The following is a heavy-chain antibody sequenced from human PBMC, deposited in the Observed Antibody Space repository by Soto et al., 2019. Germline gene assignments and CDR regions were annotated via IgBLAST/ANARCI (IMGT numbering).Heavy chain of an antibody. D-gene: IGHD3-22*01. Sequence: QVQLQESGPGLVKPSGTLSLTCAVSGGSISSSNWWSWVRQPPGKGLEWIGEIYHSGSTNYNPSLKSRVTISVDKSKIQFPLKLSSVTAADTAVYYCARKGVWDSSGYFDYWGQGTLVTVSS. J-gene: IGHJ4*02. CDR1: GGSISSSNW. V-gene: IGHV4-4*02. CDR2: IYHSGST. CDR3: ARKGVWDSSGYFDY.